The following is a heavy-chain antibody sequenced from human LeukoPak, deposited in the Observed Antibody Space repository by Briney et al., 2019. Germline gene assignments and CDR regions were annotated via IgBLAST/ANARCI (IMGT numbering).Heavy chain of an antibody. CDR2: ISGSGGST. D-gene: IGHD3-16*01. CDR3: AKVSNYDYVYDY. CDR1: GFTFSSYA. J-gene: IGHJ4*02. V-gene: IGHV3-23*01. Sequence: PGGSLRLSCAASGFTFSSYAMSWVRQAPGKGLEWVSAISGSGGSTYYADSVKGRFTISRDNSKNTLYLQMNSLRSEDTAVYYCAKVSNYDYVYDYWGQGTLVTVSS.